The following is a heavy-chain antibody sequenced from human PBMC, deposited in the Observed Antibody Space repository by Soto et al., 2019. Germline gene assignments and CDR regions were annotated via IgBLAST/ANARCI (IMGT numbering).Heavy chain of an antibody. Sequence: GGSLRLSCAASGFTFTRYSMNWVRQAPGKGLEWVSSISSTTNYIYYGDSMKGRFTISRDNAKNSMCLEMNSLRAEDTAVYYCARESEDLTSNFVYWGQGTLVTVSS. CDR2: ISSTTNYI. J-gene: IGHJ4*02. CDR1: GFTFTRYS. V-gene: IGHV3-21*06. CDR3: ARESEDLTSNFVY.